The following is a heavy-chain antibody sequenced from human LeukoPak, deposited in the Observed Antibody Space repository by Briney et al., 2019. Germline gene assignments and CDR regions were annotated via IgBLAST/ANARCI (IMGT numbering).Heavy chain of an antibody. CDR3: ARDRSARAPYMDV. V-gene: IGHV3-20*04. Sequence: GGSLRLSCAASGFTFSSYAMSWVRQAPGKGLEWVSGINWNGGSTGYADSVKGRLTISRDNAKNSLYLQMNSLRAEDTALYYCARDRSARAPYMDVWGKGTTVTVSS. CDR1: GFTFSSYA. J-gene: IGHJ6*03. D-gene: IGHD1-26*01. CDR2: INWNGGST.